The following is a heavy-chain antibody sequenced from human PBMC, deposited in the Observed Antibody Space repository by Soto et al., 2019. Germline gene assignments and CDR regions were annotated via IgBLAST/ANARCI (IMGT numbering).Heavy chain of an antibody. CDR1: GGSISSGGYY. Sequence: SETLSLTCTVSGGSISSGGYYWSWIRQHPGKGLEWIGYIYYSGSTYYNPSLKSRVTISVDTSKNQFSLKLSSVTAADTAVYYCARSPARSLWSGYLEPETENVALDPWGQETLVTVS. J-gene: IGHJ5*02. V-gene: IGHV4-31*03. CDR2: IYYSGST. D-gene: IGHD3-3*01. CDR3: ARSPARSLWSGYLEPETENVALDP.